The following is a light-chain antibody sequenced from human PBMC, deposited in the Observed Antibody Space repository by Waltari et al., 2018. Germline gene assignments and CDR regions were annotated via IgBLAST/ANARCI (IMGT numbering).Light chain of an antibody. CDR2: GAS. CDR3: QRYGSSPLVS. V-gene: IGKV3-20*01. J-gene: IGKJ3*01. CDR1: QSVTSNY. Sequence: EIVLTQSPGTLSLSPGDRATLPCRASQSVTSNYLAWYQQKPGQPPSLLIYGASTRATGIPDRFSGSGSGTDFTLTISSVEPEDFAVYYCQRYGSSPLVSFGPGTKVDIK.